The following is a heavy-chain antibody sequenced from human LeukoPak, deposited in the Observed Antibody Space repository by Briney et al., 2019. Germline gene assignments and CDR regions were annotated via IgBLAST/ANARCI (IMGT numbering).Heavy chain of an antibody. Sequence: GGSLRLSCAASGFTFSNYGMHWVRQDPGKGLEWVAVISYDGSNKHYADSGKGRFTISRDKSKNTLYLQMNSLRAEDTAVYYCAKDRDRWLQLSCYGVDVWGQGTMVTVSS. CDR2: ISYDGSNK. CDR1: GFTFSNYG. D-gene: IGHD5-24*01. J-gene: IGHJ6*02. CDR3: AKDRDRWLQLSCYGVDV. V-gene: IGHV3-30*18.